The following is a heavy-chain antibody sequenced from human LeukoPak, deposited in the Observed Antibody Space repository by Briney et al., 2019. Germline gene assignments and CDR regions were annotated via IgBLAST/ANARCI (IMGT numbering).Heavy chain of an antibody. D-gene: IGHD1-1*01. J-gene: IGHJ6*02. CDR3: ARDRWNDSLGFRGLDV. V-gene: IGHV4-31*03. Sequence: SEALSLTCSVSGVSIDTGDSYWAWLRQQPGKGLHWIGYISHSGTTRYNWSLQSRLTISIDTSQNEFSLKLSSVTAADTAVYFCARDRWNDSLGFRGLDVWGQGTTVAVSS. CDR1: GVSIDTGDSY. CDR2: ISHSGTT.